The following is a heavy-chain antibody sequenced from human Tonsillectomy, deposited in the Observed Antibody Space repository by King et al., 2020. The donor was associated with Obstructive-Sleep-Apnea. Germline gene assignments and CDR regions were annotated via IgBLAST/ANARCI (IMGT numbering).Heavy chain of an antibody. CDR2: ISYDGSNT. D-gene: IGHD3-22*01. Sequence: VQLVESGGGVVQPGKSLRLSCAASGFTFSSYGMHWVRQAPGKGVEMLAVISYDGSNTYYADSVKGRFTISRDNSKNTLFLQMNSLRAEDTAVYYCAKDSIGYYYDYWGQGTLVTVSS. CDR1: GFTFSSYG. CDR3: AKDSIGYYYDY. J-gene: IGHJ4*02. V-gene: IGHV3-30*18.